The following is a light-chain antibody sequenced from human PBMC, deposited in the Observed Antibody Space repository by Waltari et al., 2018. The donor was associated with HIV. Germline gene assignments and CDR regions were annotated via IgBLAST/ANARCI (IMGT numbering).Light chain of an antibody. CDR1: SSNIGDNY. J-gene: IGLJ3*02. Sequence: QSALTQPPSTSGTPGQTVTIPCSGSSSNIGDNYVSWYQQLPGTAPKLLIYRNSQRPSGVRDRFSGSKSGTSASLAINDLRSEDEAEYHCAAWDDSLNGWVFGGGTKLTVL. CDR2: RNS. V-gene: IGLV1-47*01. CDR3: AAWDDSLNGWV.